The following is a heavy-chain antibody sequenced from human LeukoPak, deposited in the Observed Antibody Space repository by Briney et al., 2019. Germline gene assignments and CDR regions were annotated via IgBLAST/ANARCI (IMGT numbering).Heavy chain of an antibody. CDR2: IRYDGNNR. CDR1: GFSLSSYG. D-gene: IGHD2-15*01. CDR3: AKVVATDYYMDV. V-gene: IGHV3-30*02. J-gene: IGHJ6*03. Sequence: GGSLRLSCAASGFSLSSYGMHWVRQAPGKGLEWVAFIRYDGNNRYYTDSVKGRFTNSRDNSKNTLFLQMNSLRAEDTGVYYCAKVVATDYYMDVWGKGTTVTVSS.